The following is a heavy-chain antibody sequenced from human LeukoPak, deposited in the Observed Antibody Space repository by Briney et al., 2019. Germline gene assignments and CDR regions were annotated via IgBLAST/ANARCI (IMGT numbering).Heavy chain of an antibody. Sequence: GGSLRLSCAASGFTFSYYNMNWVRQAPGKGLEWVSSISTSSSYIYYADSVKGRFTISRDNAKNSLYLQMNSLRAEDTAVYYCARDGELHSAFDIWGQGTMVTVSS. D-gene: IGHD1-7*01. V-gene: IGHV3-21*01. CDR1: GFTFSYYN. CDR2: ISTSSSYI. J-gene: IGHJ3*02. CDR3: ARDGELHSAFDI.